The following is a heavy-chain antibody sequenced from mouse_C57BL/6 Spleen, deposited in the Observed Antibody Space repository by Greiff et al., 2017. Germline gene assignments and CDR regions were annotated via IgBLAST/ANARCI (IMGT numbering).Heavy chain of an antibody. CDR1: GFTFTDYY. D-gene: IGHD2-2*01. J-gene: IGHJ1*03. Sequence: DVMLVESGGGLVQPGGSLSLSCAASGFTFTDYYMSWVRQPPGKALEWLGFIRNKANGYTTEYSASVKGRFTISRDNSQSILYLQMNALRAEDSATYYSARGGYDPSYWYFDVWGTGTTVTVSS. CDR2: IRNKANGYTT. CDR3: ARGGYDPSYWYFDV. V-gene: IGHV7-3*01.